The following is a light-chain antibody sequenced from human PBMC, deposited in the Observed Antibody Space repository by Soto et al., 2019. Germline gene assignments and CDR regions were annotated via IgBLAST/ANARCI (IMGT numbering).Light chain of an antibody. V-gene: IGKV3-11*01. CDR2: DAS. CDR3: QQRGNWPLT. CDR1: QSISRY. Sequence: DIVLTQSPATLSLSPGERATLSCRASQSISRYLAWYQQKPGQAPRLLIYDASNRATGIPARFSGSGSGTDFTLTISSLEPEDFAVYYCQQRGNWPLTFGGGTKVEI. J-gene: IGKJ4*01.